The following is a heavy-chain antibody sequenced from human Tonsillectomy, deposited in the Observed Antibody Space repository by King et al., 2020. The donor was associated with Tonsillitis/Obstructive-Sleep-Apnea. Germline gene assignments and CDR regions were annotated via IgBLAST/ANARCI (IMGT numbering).Heavy chain of an antibody. CDR3: AKVHNSGSHYYFDY. V-gene: IGHV3-23*04. J-gene: IGHJ4*02. Sequence: VQLVESGGGLVQPGGSLRLSCAASGFTFSSYAMSWVRQAPGKGLEWVSAINGRGVSTYYADSVKGRFTISRDNSRNTLYLQMISLRAEDTAVYYCAKVHNSGSHYYFDYWGQGTLVTASS. CDR2: INGRGVST. CDR1: GFTFSSYA. D-gene: IGHD1-26*01.